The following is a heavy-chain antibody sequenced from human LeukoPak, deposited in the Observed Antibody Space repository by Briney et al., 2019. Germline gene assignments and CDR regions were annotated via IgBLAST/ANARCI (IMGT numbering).Heavy chain of an antibody. V-gene: IGHV3-23*01. D-gene: IGHD3-22*01. CDR3: ANARDYYYDSSGYWD. CDR1: GFTFSDYY. Sequence: PGGSLRLSCAASGFTFSDYYMSWVRQAPGKGLEWVSAISGSGGSTYYADSVKGRFTISRDNSKNTLYLQMNSLRAEDTAVYYCANARDYYYDSSGYWDWGQGTLVTVSS. CDR2: ISGSGGST. J-gene: IGHJ4*02.